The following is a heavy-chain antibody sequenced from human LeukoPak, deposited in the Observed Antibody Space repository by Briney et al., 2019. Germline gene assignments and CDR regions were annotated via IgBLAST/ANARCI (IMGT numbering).Heavy chain of an antibody. Sequence: GGSLRLSCAASGFTFSTYGMHWVRQAPGKGLEWVAVISFDGIYKFYSDSVKGRFSISRDNSNNTLSLQMNSLRADDTAVYYCAKDLGSGYYYNFDYWGQGTLVSVSS. J-gene: IGHJ4*02. D-gene: IGHD3-22*01. V-gene: IGHV3-30*18. CDR1: GFTFSTYG. CDR2: ISFDGIYK. CDR3: AKDLGSGYYYNFDY.